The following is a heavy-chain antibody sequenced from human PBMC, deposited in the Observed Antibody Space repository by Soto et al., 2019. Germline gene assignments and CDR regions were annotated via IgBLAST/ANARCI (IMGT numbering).Heavy chain of an antibody. J-gene: IGHJ5*02. CDR3: ARNIVVVPAALNRFDP. CDR1: GYTFTSYG. CDR2: ISAYNGNT. D-gene: IGHD2-2*01. V-gene: IGHV1-18*04. Sequence: ASVKVSCKASGYTFTSYGISWVRQAPGQGLEWMGWISAYNGNTNYAQKLQGRVTMTTDTSTSTAYMELRSLRSDDTAVYYCARNIVVVPAALNRFDPWGQGTLVTVSS.